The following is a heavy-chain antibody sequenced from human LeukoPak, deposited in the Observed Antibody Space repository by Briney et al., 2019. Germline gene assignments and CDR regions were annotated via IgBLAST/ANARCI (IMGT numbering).Heavy chain of an antibody. Sequence: PGGSLRLSCAASGFTFSSYSMNWVRQAPGKGLEWVSSISSSSSYIYYADSVKGRFTISRDNAKNSLYLQMNSLRAEGTAVYYCARDRSRGIAVAGTGDYFDYWGQGTLVTVSS. J-gene: IGHJ4*02. CDR3: ARDRSRGIAVAGTGDYFDY. V-gene: IGHV3-21*01. CDR1: GFTFSSYS. CDR2: ISSSSSYI. D-gene: IGHD6-19*01.